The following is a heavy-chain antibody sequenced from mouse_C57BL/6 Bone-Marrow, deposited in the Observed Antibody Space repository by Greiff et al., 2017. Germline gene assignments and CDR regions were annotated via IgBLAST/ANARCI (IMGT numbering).Heavy chain of an antibody. D-gene: IGHD1-1*02. V-gene: IGHV1-15*01. Sequence: QVQLQQSGAELVRPGASVTLSCKASGYTFTDYEMHWVKQTPVHGLEWIGAMDPETGGTAYNQKFKGKAILTADKSTSTSYMELRSLTSEDSAVYYCTIWYAMDYWGQGTSVTVSS. CDR3: TIWYAMDY. CDR1: GYTFTDYE. CDR2: MDPETGGT. J-gene: IGHJ4*01.